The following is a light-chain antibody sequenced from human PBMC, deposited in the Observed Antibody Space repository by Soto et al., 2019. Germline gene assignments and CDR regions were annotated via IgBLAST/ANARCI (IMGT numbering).Light chain of an antibody. CDR2: GAS. CDR3: QQYNTWPPKYT. CDR1: QSVSSY. V-gene: IGKV3-15*01. J-gene: IGKJ2*01. Sequence: EIVMTQSPATLSVSPGGRATLSCRASQSVSSYLAWYQQRPGQPPRLLIYGASTRATGIPARFSGSGSGTEFSLTISSLQSEDFAVYYCQQYNTWPPKYTFGQGIKLEIK.